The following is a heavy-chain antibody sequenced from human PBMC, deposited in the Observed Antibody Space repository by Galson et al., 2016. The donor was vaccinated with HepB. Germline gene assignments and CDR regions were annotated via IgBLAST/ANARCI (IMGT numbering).Heavy chain of an antibody. CDR3: AKVRRDYDILPGYGRFDY. CDR2: IYHTGST. V-gene: IGHV4-31*03. D-gene: IGHD3-9*01. Sequence: TLSLTCNVSGGSISSGGYYWSWIRQHPGKGLEWIGYIYHTGSTYYIPSLKRRVSISVDTSKNQFSLKLSSVTAADTAVYFCAKVRRDYDILPGYGRFDYWGHGILVTVSS. J-gene: IGHJ4*01. CDR1: GGSISSGGYY.